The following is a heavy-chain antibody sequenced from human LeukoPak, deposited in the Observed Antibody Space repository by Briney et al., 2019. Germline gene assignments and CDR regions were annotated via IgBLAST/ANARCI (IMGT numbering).Heavy chain of an antibody. CDR2: IYTSGST. Sequence: PSETLSLTCTVSGGSISSGSYYWSWIRQPAGKGLEWIGRIYTSGSTNYNPSLKSRVTISVDTSKNQFSLKLSSVTAADTAVYYCARVILLGYFDYWGQGTLVTVSS. CDR1: GGSISSGSYY. CDR3: ARVILLGYFDY. D-gene: IGHD2-8*02. V-gene: IGHV4-61*02. J-gene: IGHJ4*02.